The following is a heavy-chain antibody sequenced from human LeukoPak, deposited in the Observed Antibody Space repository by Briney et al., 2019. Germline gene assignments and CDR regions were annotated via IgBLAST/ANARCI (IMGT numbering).Heavy chain of an antibody. CDR1: GFTFSSYA. J-gene: IGHJ3*02. V-gene: IGHV3-30*04. Sequence: GGSLRLSCAASGFTFSSYAMYWVRQAPGKGLEWVALISYDGSNKYYAEPVKGRFTISRDKSKNTLYLQMNSLRAEDTAVYYCAKKWSGDYDSSGINDAFDIWGHGTMVTVSS. CDR3: AKKWSGDYDSSGINDAFDI. D-gene: IGHD3-22*01. CDR2: ISYDGSNK.